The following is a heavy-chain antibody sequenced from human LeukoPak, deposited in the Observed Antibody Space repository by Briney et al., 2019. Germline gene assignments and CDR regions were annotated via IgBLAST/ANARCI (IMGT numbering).Heavy chain of an antibody. CDR3: ARHFTYYYDSSGYPGDVFDI. V-gene: IGHV4-59*08. CDR2: IHYSGST. Sequence: SETLSLTCTVSGGSISGYYWSWIRQSPGKGLVWIGYIHYSGSTNYNPSLKSRVTMSVDMSKNQFSLKLSSVTAADTALYYCARHFTYYYDSSGYPGDVFDIWGRGTMVTVS. CDR1: GGSISGYY. D-gene: IGHD3-22*01. J-gene: IGHJ3*02.